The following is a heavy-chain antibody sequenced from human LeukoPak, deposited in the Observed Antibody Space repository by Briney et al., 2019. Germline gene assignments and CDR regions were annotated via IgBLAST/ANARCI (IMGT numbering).Heavy chain of an antibody. CDR2: ISYDGSNK. D-gene: IGHD1-1*01. V-gene: IGHV3-30-3*01. CDR1: GFTFSSYA. Sequence: PGGSLRLSCAASGFTFSSYAMHWVRQAPGKGLEWVAVISYDGSNKYYADSVKGRFTISRDNSKNTLYLQMNSLRAEDTAVYYCARESEATGTTPLDYWGQGTLVTVSS. CDR3: ARESEATGTTPLDY. J-gene: IGHJ4*02.